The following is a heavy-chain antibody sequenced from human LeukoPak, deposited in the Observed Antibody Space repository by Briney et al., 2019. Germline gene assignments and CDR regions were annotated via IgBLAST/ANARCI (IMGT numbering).Heavy chain of an antibody. Sequence: GGSLRLSCAASGFTFSSYAMHWVRQAPGKGLEWVAVISYDGSNKYYADSVKGRFTISRDNSKNTLYLQMNSLRAEDTAVYYCARENTGYSSSWNAFDIWGQGTMVTVSS. CDR3: ARENTGYSSSWNAFDI. J-gene: IGHJ3*02. CDR2: ISYDGSNK. V-gene: IGHV3-30-3*01. CDR1: GFTFSSYA. D-gene: IGHD6-13*01.